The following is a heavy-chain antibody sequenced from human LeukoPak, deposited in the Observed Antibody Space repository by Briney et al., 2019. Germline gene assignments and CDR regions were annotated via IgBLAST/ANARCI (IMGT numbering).Heavy chain of an antibody. CDR1: GGSISSYY. J-gene: IGHJ4*02. CDR2: IYYSGST. D-gene: IGHD3-22*01. Sequence: SETLSLTCTVSGGSISSYYWSWIRQPPGKGLEWSGYIYYSGSTNYNPSLKSRVTISVDTSKSQFSLKLSSVTAADTAVYYCARDRYYYDSSGYYYFDYWGQGTLVTVSS. V-gene: IGHV4-59*12. CDR3: ARDRYYYDSSGYYYFDY.